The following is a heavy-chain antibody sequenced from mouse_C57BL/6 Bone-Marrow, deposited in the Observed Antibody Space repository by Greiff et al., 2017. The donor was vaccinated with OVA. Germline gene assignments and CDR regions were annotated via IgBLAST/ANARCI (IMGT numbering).Heavy chain of an antibody. CDR1: GYTFTEYT. CDR2: FYPGSGSI. D-gene: IGHD1-1*01. CDR3: ARHEALPWNYGSSYGWYFDV. V-gene: IGHV1-62-2*01. Sequence: VQLQQSGAELVKPGASVKLSCKASGYTFTEYTIHWVKQRSGQGLEWIGWFYPGSGSIKYNEKFKDKATLTADKSSSTVYMELSRLTSEDSAVYFCARHEALPWNYGSSYGWYFDVWGTGTTVTVSS. J-gene: IGHJ1*03.